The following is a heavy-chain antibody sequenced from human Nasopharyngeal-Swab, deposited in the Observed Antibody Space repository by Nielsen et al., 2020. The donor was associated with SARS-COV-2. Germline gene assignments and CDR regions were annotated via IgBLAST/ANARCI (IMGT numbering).Heavy chain of an antibody. D-gene: IGHD1-14*01. CDR1: GFTFSSYW. J-gene: IGHJ5*02. CDR2: INSEGSST. CDR3: VRSPSSISPGWFDP. V-gene: IGHV3-74*01. Sequence: GGSLRLSCAASGFTFSSYWMHWVRQAPGKGLVWVSRINSEGSSTSYAASVKGRFTISRDNAKNTLYLQMNSLRAEDTAVYYCVRSPSSISPGWFDPWGQGTLVTVSS.